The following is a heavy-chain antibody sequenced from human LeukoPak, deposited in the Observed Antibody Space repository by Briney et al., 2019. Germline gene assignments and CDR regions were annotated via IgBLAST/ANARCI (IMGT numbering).Heavy chain of an antibody. D-gene: IGHD3-10*01. CDR1: GYTVTSYY. Sequence: ASVKVSCKAFGYTVTSYYIFWVRQAPGQGLEWMGIINPSGGSTSYAQKFQGRVTMTRDTSTSTVYMELSSLRSEDTAVYYCARDRDGAFDIWGQGTMVTVSS. V-gene: IGHV1-46*01. CDR2: INPSGGST. CDR3: ARDRDGAFDI. J-gene: IGHJ3*02.